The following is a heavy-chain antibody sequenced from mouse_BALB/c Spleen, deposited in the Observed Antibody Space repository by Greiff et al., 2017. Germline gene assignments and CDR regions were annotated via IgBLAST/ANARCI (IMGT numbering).Heavy chain of an antibody. J-gene: IGHJ3*01. CDR2: INPSSGYT. D-gene: IGHD2-1*01. CDR3: ARFYYGNYVVAY. V-gene: IGHV1-4*02. Sequence: QVQLQQSAAELARPGASVKMSCKASGYTFTSYTMHWVKQRPGQGLEWIGYINPSSGYTEYNQKFKDKTTLTADKSSSTAYMQLSSLTSEDSAVYYCARFYYGNYVVAYWGQGTLVTVSA. CDR1: GYTFTSYT.